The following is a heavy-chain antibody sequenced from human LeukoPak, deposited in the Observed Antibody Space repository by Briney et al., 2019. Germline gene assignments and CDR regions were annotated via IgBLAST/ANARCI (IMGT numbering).Heavy chain of an antibody. J-gene: IGHJ4*02. CDR3: ATRSWDGDRYGGYFEY. D-gene: IGHD4-17*01. V-gene: IGHV3-53*01. Sequence: GGSLRLSCAASGFTVSSNYMSWVRQAPGKGLEWVSVIYSGGSTYYADSVKGRFTISRDNSKNTLYLQMNSLRAEDTAVYYCATRSWDGDRYGGYFEYWGQGILVTVSS. CDR2: IYSGGST. CDR1: GFTVSSNY.